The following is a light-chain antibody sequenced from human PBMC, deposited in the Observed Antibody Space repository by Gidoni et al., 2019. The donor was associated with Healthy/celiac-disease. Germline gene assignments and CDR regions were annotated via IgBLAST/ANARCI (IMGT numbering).Light chain of an antibody. V-gene: IGKV1-9*01. J-gene: IGKJ3*01. CDR2: AAS. CDR3: QQLNSYPLLFT. Sequence: DIQLTQSPSFLSASVGDRVTITCRASQGISSYFAWYQQKPGKAPKLLIYAASTLQSGVPSRFSGSGSGTEFTLTISSLQPEDFATYYCQQLNSYPLLFTFGPGTKVDIK. CDR1: QGISSY.